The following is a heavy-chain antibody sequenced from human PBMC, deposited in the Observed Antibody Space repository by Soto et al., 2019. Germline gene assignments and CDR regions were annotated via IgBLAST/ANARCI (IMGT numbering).Heavy chain of an antibody. Sequence: PGGSLRLSCAASGFTFSSYGMHWVRQAPGKGLEWVAVISYDGSNKYYADSVKGRFTISRDNSKNTLYLQMNSLRAEDTAVYYCAKTQVKRYSSGWYVGYYYGMDVWGQGTTVTVSS. CDR3: AKTQVKRYSSGWYVGYYYGMDV. V-gene: IGHV3-30*18. CDR2: ISYDGSNK. D-gene: IGHD6-19*01. J-gene: IGHJ6*02. CDR1: GFTFSSYG.